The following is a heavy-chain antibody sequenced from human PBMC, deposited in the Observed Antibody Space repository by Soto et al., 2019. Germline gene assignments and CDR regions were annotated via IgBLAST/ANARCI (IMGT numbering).Heavy chain of an antibody. V-gene: IGHV3-30*18. CDR3: AKSRWLLDPLDY. CDR1: GFTFSSYG. Sequence: GGSLRLSCAASGFTFSSYGMHWVRQAPGKGLEWVAVISYDGSNKYYADSVKGRFTISRDNSKNTLYLQMNSLRAEDTAVYYCAKSRWLLDPLDYWGQGTLVTVSS. J-gene: IGHJ4*02. CDR2: ISYDGSNK. D-gene: IGHD6-19*01.